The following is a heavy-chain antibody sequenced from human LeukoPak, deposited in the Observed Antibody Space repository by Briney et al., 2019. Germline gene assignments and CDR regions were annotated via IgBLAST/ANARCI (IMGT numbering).Heavy chain of an antibody. CDR1: GGSCDDYY. CDR3: ARGRDRSKAGDH. Sequence: SETLSLTCDVYGGSCDDYYCSWIRQPPGKGLEWIGEIHPSEGFYYNSSLMSRVTISIDTSKSHFSLRLASVTAADTAFYYCARGRDRSKAGDHWGQGSQVTVSS. V-gene: IGHV4-34*01. CDR2: IHPSEGF. J-gene: IGHJ4*02. D-gene: IGHD5-24*01.